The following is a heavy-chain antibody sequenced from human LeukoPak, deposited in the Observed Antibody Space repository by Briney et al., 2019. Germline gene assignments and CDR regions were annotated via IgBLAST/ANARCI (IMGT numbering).Heavy chain of an antibody. D-gene: IGHD5-18*01. CDR2: ISSSSSYI. J-gene: IGHJ3*02. CDR3: ASDTKRGYSYGSPTDGFDI. Sequence: GGSMRLSCAASGLTFSSYSMNWVRQSPGKGLEWVSSISSSSSYIYYADSVRGRFTISRDNAKNSLYLQMNSLRAEDTAVYYCASDTKRGYSYGSPTDGFDIWGQGTMVTVSS. CDR1: GLTFSSYS. V-gene: IGHV3-21*01.